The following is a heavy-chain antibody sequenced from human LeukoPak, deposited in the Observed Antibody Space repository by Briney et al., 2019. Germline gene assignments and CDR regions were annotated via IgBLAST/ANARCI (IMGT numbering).Heavy chain of an antibody. CDR3: ARAPYYYDSSGYYDAFDI. V-gene: IGHV3-23*01. CDR1: GFTFSSYG. Sequence: GGTLRLSCAASGFTFSSYGMSWVRQAPGKGLEWVSAISGGSTYYADSVKGRFTISRDNSKNTLYLQMNSLRAEDTAVYYCARAPYYYDSSGYYDAFDIWGQGTMVTVSS. J-gene: IGHJ3*02. D-gene: IGHD3-22*01. CDR2: ISGGST.